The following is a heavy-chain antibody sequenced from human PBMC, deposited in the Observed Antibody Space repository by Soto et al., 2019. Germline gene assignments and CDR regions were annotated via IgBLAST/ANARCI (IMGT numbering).Heavy chain of an antibody. D-gene: IGHD3-16*01. Sequence: SLRLSCAASGFTVISVYMNWVRQAPGKGLEWVSVITTGGGTFYADSVKGRFTISRDNSKNTVFLQMNSLRAEGTAVYYCVREYYDYIWGNYPDYWGQGTLVTVSS. V-gene: IGHV3-53*01. CDR2: ITTGGGT. CDR3: VREYYDYIWGNYPDY. J-gene: IGHJ4*02. CDR1: GFTVISVY.